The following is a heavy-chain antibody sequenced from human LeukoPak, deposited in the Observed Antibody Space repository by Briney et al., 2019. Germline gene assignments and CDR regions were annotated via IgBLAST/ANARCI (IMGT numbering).Heavy chain of an antibody. CDR2: IRDSGEA. D-gene: IGHD3/OR15-3a*01. CDR3: AREHAANQDWVEFDP. J-gene: IGHJ5*02. CDR1: GFRVSDYY. V-gene: IGHV3-66*03. Sequence: PGGSLRLSCAVSGFRVSDYYMSWVRQAPGKGLEWVGLIRDSGEAFYADFARGRFAISRDESENTLYLQMNSLRVEDTAVYFCAREHAANQDWVEFDPWGQGTPVIVSS.